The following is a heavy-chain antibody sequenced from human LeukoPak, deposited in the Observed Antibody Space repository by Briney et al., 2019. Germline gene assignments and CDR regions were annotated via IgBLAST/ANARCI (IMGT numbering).Heavy chain of an antibody. CDR3: ARRAGWFDP. D-gene: IGHD3-10*01. J-gene: IGHJ5*02. CDR1: GGSISSSSYY. CDR2: IYYSGST. V-gene: IGHV4-39*01. Sequence: SETLSLTCTVSGGSISSSSYYWGWIRQPPGEGLEWIGSIYYSGSTYYNPSLKSRVTISVDTSKNQFSLKLSSETAADTAVYYCARRAGWFDPWGQGTLVTVSS.